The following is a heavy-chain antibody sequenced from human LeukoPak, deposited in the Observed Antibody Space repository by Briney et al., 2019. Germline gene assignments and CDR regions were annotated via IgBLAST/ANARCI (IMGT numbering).Heavy chain of an antibody. V-gene: IGHV3-53*01. J-gene: IGHJ4*02. CDR3: ARDRASPATGYYFDY. CDR2: IYSGGST. D-gene: IGHD2-2*01. Sequence: GGSLRLSCAASGFTVSSSYMSWVRQPPGKGLEWVSSIYSGGSTYYADSVKGRFTISRDNSKNTLFLQMTSLRVEDTAVYYCARDRASPATGYYFDYWGQGTLVPVSS. CDR1: GFTVSSSY.